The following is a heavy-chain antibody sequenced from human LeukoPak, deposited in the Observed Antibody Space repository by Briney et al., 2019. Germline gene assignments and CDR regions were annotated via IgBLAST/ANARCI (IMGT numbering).Heavy chain of an antibody. CDR1: GFNSSTYA. Sequence: GGSLRLSCAASGFNSSTYAMHWVRQAPGKGLEWVAVISYDGSNKYYADSVKGRFTISRDNSKNTPYLQMNSLRAEDTAVYNCARDPYSSAHFDYWGQGTLVTVSS. D-gene: IGHD6-19*01. CDR3: ARDPYSSAHFDY. CDR2: ISYDGSNK. V-gene: IGHV3-30-3*01. J-gene: IGHJ4*02.